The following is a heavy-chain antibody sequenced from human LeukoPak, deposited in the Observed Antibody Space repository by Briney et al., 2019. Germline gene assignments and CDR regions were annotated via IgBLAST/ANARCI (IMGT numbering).Heavy chain of an antibody. J-gene: IGHJ3*02. CDR3: ARLPDIVVVPAAISGVDAFDI. V-gene: IGHV5-51*01. Sequence: GESLKISCRGSGYSFTNYWIAWVRQMPGKGLGWMGIIYPGDSDTRYSPSFQGQVTISADKSISTAYLQWSSLKASDTAMYYCARLPDIVVVPAAISGVDAFDIWGQGTMVTVSS. D-gene: IGHD2-2*02. CDR2: IYPGDSDT. CDR1: GYSFTNYW.